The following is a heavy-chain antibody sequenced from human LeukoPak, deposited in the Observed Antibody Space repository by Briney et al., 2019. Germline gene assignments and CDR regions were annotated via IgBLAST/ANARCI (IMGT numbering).Heavy chain of an antibody. Sequence: PSETLSLTCTVSGGSLSSGNYYRAWIRQPPGKGLEWIGTIYYSGSTNSNPSLKSRVTISVDTAKNQFSLKLSSVTAADTAVYYCARRDCGGDCYYHWGQGTLVTVSS. D-gene: IGHD2-21*02. CDR1: GGSLSSGNYY. V-gene: IGHV4-39*01. J-gene: IGHJ5*02. CDR2: IYYSGST. CDR3: ARRDCGGDCYYH.